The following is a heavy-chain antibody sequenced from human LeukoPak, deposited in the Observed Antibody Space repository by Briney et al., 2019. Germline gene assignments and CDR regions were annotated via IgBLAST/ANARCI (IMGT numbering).Heavy chain of an antibody. CDR1: GYTFTGYH. CDR3: AREGIVGATPLAYYYYMDV. Sequence: ASVKVSCKASGYTFTGYHMHWVRQAPGQGLEWMGWINPNSGGTNYAQKFQGRVTMTRDTSISTAYMELSRLRSDDAAVYYCAREGIVGATPLAYYYYMDVWGKGTTVTVSS. V-gene: IGHV1-2*02. CDR2: INPNSGGT. J-gene: IGHJ6*03. D-gene: IGHD1-26*01.